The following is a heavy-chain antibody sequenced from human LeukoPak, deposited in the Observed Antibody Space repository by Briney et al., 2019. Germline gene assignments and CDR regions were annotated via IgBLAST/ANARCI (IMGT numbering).Heavy chain of an antibody. D-gene: IGHD6-19*01. CDR1: GFTFSSYW. CDR3: AKKYSSGWAYFDY. J-gene: IGHJ4*02. V-gene: IGHV3-74*01. CDR2: INSDGSST. Sequence: PGGSLRLSCAASGFTFSSYWMHWVRQAPGKGLVWVSRINSDGSSTSYADSVKGRFTISRDNSKNTLYLQMNSLRAEDTAVYYCAKKYSSGWAYFDYWGQGTLVTVSS.